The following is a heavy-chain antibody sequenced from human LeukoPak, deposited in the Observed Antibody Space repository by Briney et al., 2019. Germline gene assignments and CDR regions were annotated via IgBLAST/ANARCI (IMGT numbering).Heavy chain of an antibody. CDR1: GYTFASYY. V-gene: IGHV1-2*02. CDR3: AISIAAAGYNWFDP. CDR2: INPNSGGT. D-gene: IGHD6-13*01. J-gene: IGHJ5*02. Sequence: ASVKVSCKASGYTFASYYMHWVRQAPGQGLEWMGWINPNSGGTNYAQKFQGRVTMTRDTSISTAYMELSRLRSDDTAVYYCAISIAAAGYNWFDPWGQGTLVTVSS.